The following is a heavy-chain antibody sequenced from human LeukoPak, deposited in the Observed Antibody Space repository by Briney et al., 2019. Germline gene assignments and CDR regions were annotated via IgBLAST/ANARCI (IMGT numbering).Heavy chain of an antibody. CDR1: GFTFSSYD. CDR3: AKVTYSGSPADWFDP. Sequence: GGSLRLSCAASGFTFSSYDMSWVRQAPGKGLEWVSAISGSGGSTYYADSVKGRFTISRDNSKNTLYLQMNSLRAEDTAVYYCAKVTYSGSPADWFDPWGQGTLVTVSS. D-gene: IGHD1-26*01. J-gene: IGHJ5*02. CDR2: ISGSGGST. V-gene: IGHV3-23*01.